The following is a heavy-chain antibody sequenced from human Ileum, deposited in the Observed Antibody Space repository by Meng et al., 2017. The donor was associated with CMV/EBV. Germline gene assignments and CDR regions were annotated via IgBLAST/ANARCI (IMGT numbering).Heavy chain of an antibody. CDR3: ASGKSNLEY. CDR1: GGSFSGYY. D-gene: IGHD4-11*01. J-gene: IGHJ4*02. Sequence: QVQLQEWGAGLLKPSETLSLTCAVYGGSFSGYYWSWIRQVPGKGLEWIGAFNHYGSTNYNPSLKSRVTISVDTSKNQFSLNLSSVTAADTAVYYCASGKSNLEYWGQGTLVTVSS. V-gene: IGHV4-34*01. CDR2: FNHYGST.